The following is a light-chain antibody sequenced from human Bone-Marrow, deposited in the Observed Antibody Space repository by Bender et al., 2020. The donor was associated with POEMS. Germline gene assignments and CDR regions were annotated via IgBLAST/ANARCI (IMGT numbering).Light chain of an antibody. CDR2: RDD. CDR1: KLGDTY. Sequence: SHDLTQPPSGSVSPGQTASITCSGDKLGDTYVCWYQQKPGQSPMLVIYRDDKRPSGIPERFSGSNPGSTAILTISETQAVDEADYYCQAWDNRVIFGGGTKLTVL. V-gene: IGLV3-1*01. J-gene: IGLJ2*01. CDR3: QAWDNRVI.